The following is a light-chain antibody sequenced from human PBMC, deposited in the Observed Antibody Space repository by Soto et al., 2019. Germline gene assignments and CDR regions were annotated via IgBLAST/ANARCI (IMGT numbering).Light chain of an antibody. V-gene: IGKV3-11*01. CDR2: DAS. Sequence: EIVLTQSPATLSLSPGDRATLSCRASQSISIYLAWYQQKPGQAPRLLIYDASNRATGIPARFSGSGSGTDFTLTISSLEPEDFAVYYCQQRRNWPPITFGQGTRLEIK. J-gene: IGKJ5*01. CDR3: QQRRNWPPIT. CDR1: QSISIY.